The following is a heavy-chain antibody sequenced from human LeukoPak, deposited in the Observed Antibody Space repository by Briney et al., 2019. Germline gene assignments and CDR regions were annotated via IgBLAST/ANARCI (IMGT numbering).Heavy chain of an antibody. D-gene: IGHD4-17*01. CDR2: IYSGGST. V-gene: IGHV3-53*01. J-gene: IGHJ4*02. CDR3: ARAAVDDYGDYEYFDY. CDR1: GFTVSSNY. Sequence: GGSLRLSCAASGFTVSSNYMRWVRQAPGKGLEWVSVIYSGGSTYYADSVKGRFTISRDNSKNTLYLQMNSLRAEDTAVYYCARAAVDDYGDYEYFDYWGQGTLVTVSS.